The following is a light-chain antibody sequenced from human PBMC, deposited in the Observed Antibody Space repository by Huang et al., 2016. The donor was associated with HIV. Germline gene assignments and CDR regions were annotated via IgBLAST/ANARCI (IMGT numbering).Light chain of an antibody. CDR3: QHSDGLSPLT. J-gene: IGKJ4*01. Sequence: IRMTPSPSSLSASTGDRVTITCRASQKVGTSLAWYQQRPGRAPLLLIYDASTLQRGVPSRFSGSGSRTVFTLTIGCLQVEDAATYYCQHSDGLSPLTFGGGT. CDR2: DAS. CDR1: QKVGTS. V-gene: IGKV1-8*01.